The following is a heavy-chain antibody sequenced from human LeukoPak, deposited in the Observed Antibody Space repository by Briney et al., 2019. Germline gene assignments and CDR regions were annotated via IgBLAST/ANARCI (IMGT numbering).Heavy chain of an antibody. CDR3: AKDRAWYGDSFDY. V-gene: IGHV3-30*02. D-gene: IGHD4-17*01. CDR2: IRYDGSNK. CDR1: GFSFSSDA. J-gene: IGHJ4*02. Sequence: GGSLRLSCAASGFSFSSDAMHWVRQAPGKGLEWVAFIRYDGSNKYYADSVKGRFTISRDNSKNMLYLQMNSLRAEDTAVYYCAKDRAWYGDSFDYWGQGALVTVSS.